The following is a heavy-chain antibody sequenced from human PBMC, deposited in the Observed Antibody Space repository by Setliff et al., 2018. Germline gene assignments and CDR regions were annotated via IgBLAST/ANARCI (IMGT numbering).Heavy chain of an antibody. D-gene: IGHD3-3*01. CDR1: GYTFTSYA. J-gene: IGHJ6*03. CDR3: AREFTRYYNFWSAHRYYMDV. Sequence: ASVKVSCKASGYTFTSYAMHWVRQAPGQRLEWMGWINAGNGNTKYSQKFQGRVTITRDTSVSTAYMELSSPRSEDTAVYYCAREFTRYYNFWSAHRYYMDVWGKGPRSPSP. CDR2: INAGNGNT. V-gene: IGHV1-3*01.